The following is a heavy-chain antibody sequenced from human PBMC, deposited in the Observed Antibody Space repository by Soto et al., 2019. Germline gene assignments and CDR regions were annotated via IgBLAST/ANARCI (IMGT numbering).Heavy chain of an antibody. J-gene: IGHJ6*02. Sequence: EVQLLESGGGLVQPGGSLRLSCAASGFTFSSYAMSWVRQAPGKGLEWVSVISGSGDSTYYADSVRGQFTISRDNSKNTLYLQMNSLRAEDTAVYYCAKDRDGAAAGPTKFYGMDVWGQGTTVTVSS. CDR1: GFTFSSYA. V-gene: IGHV3-23*01. D-gene: IGHD6-13*01. CDR2: ISGSGDST. CDR3: AKDRDGAAAGPTKFYGMDV.